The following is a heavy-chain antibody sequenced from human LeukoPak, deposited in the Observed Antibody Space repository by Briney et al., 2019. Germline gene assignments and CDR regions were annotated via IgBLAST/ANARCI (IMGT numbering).Heavy chain of an antibody. J-gene: IGHJ4*02. D-gene: IGHD5-18*01. Sequence: SSETLSLTCPVSGGSISSSSHYWGWIRQPPGKGLEWIGSIYYSGSTYYNPSLKSRVTISVDTSKNQFSLKLSTVTAADTAVYYCARARVDTAMGWYYFDYWGQGTLVTVSS. V-gene: IGHV4-39*07. CDR3: ARARVDTAMGWYYFDY. CDR2: IYYSGST. CDR1: GGSISSSSHY.